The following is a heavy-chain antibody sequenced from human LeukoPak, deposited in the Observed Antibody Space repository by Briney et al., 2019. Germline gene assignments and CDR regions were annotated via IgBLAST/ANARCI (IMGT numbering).Heavy chain of an antibody. V-gene: IGHV4-59*01. CDR3: ARGKYSSGWYGY. J-gene: IGHJ4*02. D-gene: IGHD6-19*01. CDR1: GGSISSYY. CDR2: IYYSGST. Sequence: PSETLSLTCTVSGGSISSYYWSWLRQPPGKGLEWIGYIYYSGSTNYNPSLKSRVTISVDTSKNQFSLKLSSVTAADTAVYYCARGKYSSGWYGYWGQGTLVTVSS.